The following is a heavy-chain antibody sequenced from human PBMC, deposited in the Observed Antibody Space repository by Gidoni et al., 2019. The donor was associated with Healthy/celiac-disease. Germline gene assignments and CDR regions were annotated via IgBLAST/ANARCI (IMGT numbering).Heavy chain of an antibody. Sequence: EVQLVQSGAEVKKPGESLKISCEGSGYSFTTYWIAWVRQMPGKGLEWMGIIYAGDSDTRYSPSFQGQVTISVDKSISTAYLQWNSLRASDTAMYYCARQGSSWYGDYWGQGTLVTVSS. V-gene: IGHV5-51*01. J-gene: IGHJ4*02. CDR2: IYAGDSDT. CDR3: ARQGSSWYGDY. CDR1: GYSFTTYW. D-gene: IGHD6-13*01.